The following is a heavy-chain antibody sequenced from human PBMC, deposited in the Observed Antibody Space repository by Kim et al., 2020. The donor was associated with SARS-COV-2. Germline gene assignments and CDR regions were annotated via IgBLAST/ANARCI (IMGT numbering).Heavy chain of an antibody. CDR1: GFTFSSYA. J-gene: IGHJ4*02. V-gene: IGHV3-23*01. CDR3: AKEPYSSGWYFFGGGGKASFFDY. D-gene: IGHD6-19*01. Sequence: GGSLRLSCAASGFTFSSYAMSWVRQAPGKGLEWVSAISGSGGSTYYADSVKGRFTISRDNSKNTLYLQMNSLRAEDTAVYYCAKEPYSSGWYFFGGGGKASFFDYWGQGTLVTVSS. CDR2: ISGSGGST.